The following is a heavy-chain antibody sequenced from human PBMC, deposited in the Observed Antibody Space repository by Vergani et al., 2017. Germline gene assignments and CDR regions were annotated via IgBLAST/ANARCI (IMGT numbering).Heavy chain of an antibody. J-gene: IGHJ3*01. CDR3: ARGDLYTSHAFDV. D-gene: IGHD3-16*01. CDR1: GYTFTSYD. CDR2: VNPNSGNT. V-gene: IGHV1-8*01. Sequence: QVQLVQSGAEVKKPGASVKVSCKASGYTFTSYDINWVRQATGQGLEWMGWVNPNSGNTGYAQNFQGRVTMTRATSISTAYMELSRLRSDDTAVYYCARGDLYTSHAFDVWGQGTMVTVSS.